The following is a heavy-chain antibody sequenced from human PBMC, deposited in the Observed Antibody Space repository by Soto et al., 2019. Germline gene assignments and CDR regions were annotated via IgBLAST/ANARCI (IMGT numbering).Heavy chain of an antibody. D-gene: IGHD6-13*01. CDR2: IFDSGST. CDR3: ATSPASAAGDY. V-gene: IGHV4-4*02. CDR1: GGSISNSIW. J-gene: IGHJ4*02. Sequence: SETLSLTCAVSGGSISNSIWWGWVRQPPGQGLEWIGEIFDSGSTNYNPSLRSRVTISIDKSKNQFSLKLNSVTAADTAVYYCATSPASAAGDYWGQGTLVTVSS.